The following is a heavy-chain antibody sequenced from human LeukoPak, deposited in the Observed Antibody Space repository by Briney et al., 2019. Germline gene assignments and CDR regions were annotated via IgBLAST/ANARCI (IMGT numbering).Heavy chain of an antibody. CDR3: ARVGYDILTGYPTSLDY. D-gene: IGHD3-9*01. V-gene: IGHV3-53*01. CDR2: IYSGGST. Sequence: GGSLRLSCAASGFTVSSNYMSWVRQAPGKGLEWVSVIYSGGSTYYADSVKGRFTISRDNSKSTLYLQMNSLRAEDTAVYYCARVGYDILTGYPTSLDYWGQGTLVTVSS. J-gene: IGHJ4*02. CDR1: GFTVSSNY.